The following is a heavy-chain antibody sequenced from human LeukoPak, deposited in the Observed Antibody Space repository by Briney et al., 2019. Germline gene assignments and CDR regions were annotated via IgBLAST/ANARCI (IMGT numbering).Heavy chain of an antibody. J-gene: IGHJ4*02. CDR3: TSRYCSSTSCRTFDY. CDR1: GFTFSNAW. Sequence: PGGSLRLSCAASGFTFSNAWMSWVRQAPGKGLEWVGRIKSKTDGGTTDYAAPVKGRFTISRDDSKNTLYLQMNSLKTEDTAVYYCTSRYCSSTSCRTFDYWGQGTLVTVSS. V-gene: IGHV3-15*01. CDR2: IKSKTDGGTT. D-gene: IGHD2-2*01.